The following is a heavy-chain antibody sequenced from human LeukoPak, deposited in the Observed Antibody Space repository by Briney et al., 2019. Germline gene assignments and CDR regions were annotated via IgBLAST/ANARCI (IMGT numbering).Heavy chain of an antibody. CDR2: IYYSAST. CDR3: ARGGYYYMDV. J-gene: IGHJ6*03. CDR1: GGSISSSSYY. Sequence: PSKTLSLTCTVSGGSISSSSYYRGWIRQPPGKGLEWIGNIYYSASTYYTPSLKSRVTISVDTSKNQFSLKLNSVTAADTAVYYCARGGYYYMDVWGKGTTVTVSS. V-gene: IGHV4-39*07.